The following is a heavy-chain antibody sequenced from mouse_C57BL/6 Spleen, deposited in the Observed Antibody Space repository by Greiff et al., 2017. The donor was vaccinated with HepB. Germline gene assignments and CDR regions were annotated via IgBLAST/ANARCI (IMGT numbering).Heavy chain of an antibody. Sequence: VQLQQSGTVLARPGASVKMSCKTSGYTFTSYWMHWVKQRPGQGLEWIGAIYPGNSDTSYNQKLKGKAKLNAVTSASTAYMELSSLTNEDSAVYYCTSFPIYHSDFDYWGQGTTLTVSS. CDR3: TSFPIYHSDFDY. CDR1: GYTFTSYW. D-gene: IGHD2-12*01. J-gene: IGHJ2*01. V-gene: IGHV1-5*01. CDR2: IYPGNSDT.